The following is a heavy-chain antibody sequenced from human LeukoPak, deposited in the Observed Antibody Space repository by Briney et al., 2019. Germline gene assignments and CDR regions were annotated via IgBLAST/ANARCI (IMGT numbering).Heavy chain of an antibody. D-gene: IGHD3-10*01. Sequence: GRSLRLSCAASGFTFSSYAMSWVRQAPGKGLEWVSAISGSGGSTYYADSVKGRFTISRDNSKNTLYLQMNSLRAEDTAVYYCAKTRGSGSYYHSFDYWGQGTLVTVSS. CDR3: AKTRGSGSYYHSFDY. CDR2: ISGSGGST. V-gene: IGHV3-23*01. CDR1: GFTFSSYA. J-gene: IGHJ4*02.